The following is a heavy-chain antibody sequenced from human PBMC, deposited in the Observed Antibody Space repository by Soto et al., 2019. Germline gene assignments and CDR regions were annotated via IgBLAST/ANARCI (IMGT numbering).Heavy chain of an antibody. Sequence: QVQLVQSGAEVKKPGASVKVSCKASGYTFTDYDIHWVRQATGQGLEWMGWMNPHTGNTGQSKQFQGRVTMTRDTSRSTAYMEMSSLRSEDTAVYYCARGRFRRTWFDPWGQGTLVTVSS. D-gene: IGHD3-16*01. CDR2: MNPHTGNT. CDR3: ARGRFRRTWFDP. V-gene: IGHV1-8*01. J-gene: IGHJ5*02. CDR1: GYTFTDYD.